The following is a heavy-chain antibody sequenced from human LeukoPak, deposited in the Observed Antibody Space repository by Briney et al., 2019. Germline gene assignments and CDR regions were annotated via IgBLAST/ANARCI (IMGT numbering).Heavy chain of an antibody. CDR1: GFSFSSYD. CDR3: ARDWVDSSGYYYGAFDI. V-gene: IGHV3-21*01. D-gene: IGHD3-22*01. J-gene: IGHJ3*02. Sequence: GGSLRLSCAASGFSFSSYDMNWVRQAPGKGLEWVSSISSSSSYIYYADSVKGRFTISRDNATNSLYLQMNSLRAEDTAAYYCARDWVDSSGYYYGAFDIWGQGTMVTVSS. CDR2: ISSSSSYI.